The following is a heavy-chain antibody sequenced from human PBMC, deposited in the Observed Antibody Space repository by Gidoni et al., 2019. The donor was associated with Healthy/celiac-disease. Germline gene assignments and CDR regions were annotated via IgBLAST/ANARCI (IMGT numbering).Heavy chain of an antibody. V-gene: IGHV3-15*07. CDR1: GFTFSNAW. J-gene: IGHJ4*02. CDR2: IKSKTDGGTT. D-gene: IGHD6-19*01. CDR3: TTIQSGIAVADAIDY. Sequence: EVQLVESGGGLVKPGGSLRLSCAASGFTFSNAWMNWVRQAPGKGLEWVGRIKSKTDGGTTDYAAPVKGRFTISRDDSKNTLYLQMNSLKTEDTAVYYCTTIQSGIAVADAIDYWGQGTLVTVSS.